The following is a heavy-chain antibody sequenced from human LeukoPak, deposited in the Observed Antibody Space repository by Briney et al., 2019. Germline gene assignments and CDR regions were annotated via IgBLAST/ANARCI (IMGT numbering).Heavy chain of an antibody. V-gene: IGHV6-1*01. CDR3: ASAFMVTTDGMDV. Sequence: SQTLSLTCAISGDSVSSNSAAWNWVRQSPSRGLQCLGRTYYRSKWYNDYAVSVKSRITINPDTSKNQFSLQLNSVTPEDTAVYYCASAFMVTTDGMDVWGQGTTVTVSS. CDR1: GDSVSSNSAA. CDR2: TYYRSKWYN. J-gene: IGHJ6*02. D-gene: IGHD4-17*01.